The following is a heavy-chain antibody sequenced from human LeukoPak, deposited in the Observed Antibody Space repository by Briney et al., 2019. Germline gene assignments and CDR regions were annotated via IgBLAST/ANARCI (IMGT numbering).Heavy chain of an antibody. V-gene: IGHV3-33*06. CDR2: IWYDGSNK. Sequence: GGSLRLSCAASGFTFSSYGMHWVRQAPGKGLEWVAVIWYDGSNKYYADSVKGRFTISRDNSKNTLYLQMNSLRAEDTAVYYCAKESGGTIENYNWFDPWGQGTLVTVSP. CDR3: AKESGGTIENYNWFDP. J-gene: IGHJ5*02. CDR1: GFTFSSYG. D-gene: IGHD1-7*01.